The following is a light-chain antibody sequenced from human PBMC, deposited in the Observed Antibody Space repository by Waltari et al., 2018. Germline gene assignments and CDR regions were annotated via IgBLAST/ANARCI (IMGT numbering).Light chain of an antibody. CDR2: QGS. J-gene: IGLJ3*02. V-gene: IGLV3-25*03. CDR3: QSADRSETYSPVV. Sequence: SELTQPSSVSVSPGQTASLTCSGAPYPKHYANWYPQKPGQAPILVIYQGSERPTGIAEGFSAFRAGATATLTITGVQAEDEADYYCQSADRSETYSPVVFGGGTRLTVL. CDR1: PYPKHY.